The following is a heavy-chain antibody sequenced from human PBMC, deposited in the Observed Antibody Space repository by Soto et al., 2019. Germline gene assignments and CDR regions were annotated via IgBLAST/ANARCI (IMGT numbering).Heavy chain of an antibody. Sequence: EVQLLESGGGLVQPGGSLRLSCTASGFTFSNYAMTWVRQAPGKGLEWVSTISGSGDSTNYADSVKGQFAISRDNSNNKVYMQMDCLRIEDTAVYYCAKEYRRDECRGGSCYGYFHYWGQGTLVTVSS. J-gene: IGHJ4*02. V-gene: IGHV3-23*01. D-gene: IGHD2-15*01. CDR3: AKEYRRDECRGGSCYGYFHY. CDR2: ISGSGDST. CDR1: GFTFSNYA.